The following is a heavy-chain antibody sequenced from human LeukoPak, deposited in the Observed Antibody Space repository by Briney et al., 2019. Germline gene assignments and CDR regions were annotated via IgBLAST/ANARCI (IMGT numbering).Heavy chain of an antibody. J-gene: IGHJ4*02. CDR3: ARTKGYGDYVTLDY. Sequence: ASVKVSCKASGGTFSSYAISWVRQAPGQGPEWMGGIIPIFGTANYAQKFQGRVTITADESTSTAYMELSSLRSEDTAVYYCARTKGYGDYVTLDYWGQGTLVTVSS. D-gene: IGHD4-17*01. CDR2: IIPIFGTA. V-gene: IGHV1-69*13. CDR1: GGTFSSYA.